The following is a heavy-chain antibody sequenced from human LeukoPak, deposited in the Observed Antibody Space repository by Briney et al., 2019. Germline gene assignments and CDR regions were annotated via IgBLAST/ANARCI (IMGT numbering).Heavy chain of an antibody. J-gene: IGHJ1*01. CDR1: GFTFSSYS. D-gene: IGHD4-23*01. CDR2: ISSSSTYI. CDR3: ARESRSVVTRYFQH. V-gene: IGHV3-21*01. Sequence: GGSLRLSCAASGFTFSSYSMNWVRQAPGKGLEWVSSISSSSTYIYYADSVKGRFTISRDNAKNSLYLQMNSLRADDTAIYYCARESRSVVTRYFQHWGQGTLVTVSS.